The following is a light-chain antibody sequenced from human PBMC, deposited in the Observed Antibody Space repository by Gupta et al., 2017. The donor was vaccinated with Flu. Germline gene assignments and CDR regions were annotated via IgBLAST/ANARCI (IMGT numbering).Light chain of an antibody. V-gene: IGKV3-20*01. CDR1: QSVSSSY. CDR2: GAS. CDR3: PQYGRT. Sequence: EIVLTQSPGTLSLSPGERATLSCRATQSVSSSYLAWDQQKPGQAPRLLIYGASSRATGIPDRVSGSGSGTDFTLIITRLEAKDSGVEYGPQYGRTFGQGTKLEIK. J-gene: IGKJ2*01.